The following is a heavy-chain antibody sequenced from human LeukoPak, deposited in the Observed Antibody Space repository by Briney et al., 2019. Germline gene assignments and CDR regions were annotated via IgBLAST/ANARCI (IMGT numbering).Heavy chain of an antibody. CDR3: AGYGDYVAGPY. CDR2: INHSGST. Sequence: SETLSLICAVYGGSFSGYYWSWIRQPPGKGLEWIGEINHSGSTNYNPSLKSRVTISVDTSKNQFSLKLSSVTAADTAVYYCAGYGDYVAGPYWGQGTLVTVSS. D-gene: IGHD4-17*01. CDR1: GGSFSGYY. J-gene: IGHJ4*02. V-gene: IGHV4-34*01.